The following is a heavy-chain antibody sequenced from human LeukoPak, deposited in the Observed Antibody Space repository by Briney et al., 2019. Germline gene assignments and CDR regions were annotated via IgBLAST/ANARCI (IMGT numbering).Heavy chain of an antibody. CDR3: ARVRLRSGDYFDY. D-gene: IGHD3-10*02. Sequence: GGSLRLSCAASGFTFSSYAMHWVRQAPGKGLEWVAVISYDGSNKYYADSVKGRFTISRDNAKNSLYLQMNSLRAEDTAVYYCARVRLRSGDYFDYWGQGTLVTVSS. CDR2: ISYDGSNK. CDR1: GFTFSSYA. V-gene: IGHV3-30-3*01. J-gene: IGHJ4*02.